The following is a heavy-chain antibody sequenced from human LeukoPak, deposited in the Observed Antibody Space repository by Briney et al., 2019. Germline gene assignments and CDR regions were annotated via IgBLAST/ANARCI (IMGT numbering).Heavy chain of an antibody. CDR1: GGSISSSSYY. V-gene: IGHV4-39*01. J-gene: IGHJ4*02. CDR3: QSRYLEWLLDY. D-gene: IGHD3-3*01. Sequence: SETLSLTCTVSGGSISSSSYYWGWIRQPPGKGLEWIGSIYYSGNIYYNPSLKSRVTIFVDTSKNQFSLKLSSVTAADTAVYYCQSRYLEWLLDYWGQGTLVTVSS. CDR2: IYYSGNI.